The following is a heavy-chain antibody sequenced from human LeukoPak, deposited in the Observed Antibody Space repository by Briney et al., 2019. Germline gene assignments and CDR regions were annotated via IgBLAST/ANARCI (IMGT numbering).Heavy chain of an antibody. V-gene: IGHV3-30*02. CDR2: IRYDGSNK. CDR3: AKDPDSSGWYGFDY. J-gene: IGHJ4*02. CDR1: GFTFSSYG. Sequence: GGSLRLSCAASGFTFSSYGMHWVRQAPGKGLEWVAFIRYDGSNKYYADSVKGRFTISRDNSKNTLYLQMNSLRAEDTAVYYCAKDPDSSGWYGFDYWGKGTLVTVSS. D-gene: IGHD6-19*01.